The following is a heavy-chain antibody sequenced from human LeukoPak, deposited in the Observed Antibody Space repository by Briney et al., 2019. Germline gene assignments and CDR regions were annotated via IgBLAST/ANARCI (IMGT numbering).Heavy chain of an antibody. CDR3: GRARVSWGYGMDV. J-gene: IGHJ6*02. D-gene: IGHD3-16*01. CDR2: TYYRSKWYN. V-gene: IGHV6-1*01. CDR1: GDSVSNNTAT. Sequence: SQTLSLTCDISGDSVSNNTATWNWVRQSASRGLEWLGRTYYRSKWYNDYSLSVKSQITIGQDTSKNHFTLQLNSVTPEDTAIYYCGRARVSWGYGMDVWGQGTAVTVSS.